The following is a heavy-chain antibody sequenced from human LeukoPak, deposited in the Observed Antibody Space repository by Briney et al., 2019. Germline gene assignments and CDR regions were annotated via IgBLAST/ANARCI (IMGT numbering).Heavy chain of an antibody. CDR1: GLTFSRYV. D-gene: IGHD3-10*01. Sequence: PGGSLSLSCAACGLTFSRYVLSGVRQARGKGLEWVGVISGSGSSRYYADSVKGRFTISRDNAKNSLYLQMNSLRAEDTAVYYCAKDWGRLWFGGPGAFDIWGQGTMVTVSS. CDR3: AKDWGRLWFGGPGAFDI. V-gene: IGHV3-23*01. J-gene: IGHJ3*02. CDR2: ISGSGSSR.